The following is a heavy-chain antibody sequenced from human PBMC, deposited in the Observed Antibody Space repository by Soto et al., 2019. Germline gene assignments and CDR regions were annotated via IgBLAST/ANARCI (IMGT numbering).Heavy chain of an antibody. Sequence: SVKVSCKASGGTFSSYTISWVRQAPGQGLEWMGRIIPILGIANYAQKFQGRVTITADKSTSTAYMELSSLRSEDTAVYYCARGSFSGWQISDYWGQGTLVTVSS. CDR2: IIPILGIA. CDR3: ARGSFSGWQISDY. D-gene: IGHD6-19*01. V-gene: IGHV1-69*02. J-gene: IGHJ4*02. CDR1: GGTFSSYT.